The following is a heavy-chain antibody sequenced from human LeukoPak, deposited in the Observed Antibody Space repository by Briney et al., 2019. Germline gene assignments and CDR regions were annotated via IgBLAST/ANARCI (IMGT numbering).Heavy chain of an antibody. J-gene: IGHJ4*02. CDR1: GFTFSSYG. CDR2: IRYDGSNR. V-gene: IGHV3-30*02. Sequence: PGGSLRLSCAASGFTFSSYGMHWVRQAPGKGLEWVAFIRYDGSNRYYADSVKGRFTISRDNSKNTLYLQMNSLRPEDTAVYYCAKGGALVTRYVDYWGQGTLVTVTS. CDR3: AKGGALVTRYVDY. D-gene: IGHD2-21*02.